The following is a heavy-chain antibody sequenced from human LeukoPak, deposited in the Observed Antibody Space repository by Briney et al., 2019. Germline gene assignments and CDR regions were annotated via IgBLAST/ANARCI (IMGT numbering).Heavy chain of an antibody. CDR1: GYTFSSYS. D-gene: IGHD4-17*01. CDR2: IGANGGRT. J-gene: IGHJ1*01. V-gene: IGHV3-23*01. Sequence: PGASLRLSCAASGYTFSSYSMNWVRQAPGKGLEWVSTIGANGGRTYYADSVKGRFTISRDNSKNTLYLQMNSLRAEDTAVYYCARFYGDYSPEYFHHWGQGTLVTVSS. CDR3: ARFYGDYSPEYFHH.